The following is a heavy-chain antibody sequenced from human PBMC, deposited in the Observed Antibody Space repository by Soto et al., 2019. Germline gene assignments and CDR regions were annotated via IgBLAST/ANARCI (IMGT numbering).Heavy chain of an antibody. D-gene: IGHD6-13*01. CDR2: ISAYNGNT. J-gene: IGHJ2*01. CDR3: ARVKSWGSSSSSPEERSQYWYFDL. Sequence: ASVKVSCKASGYTFTSYGISWVRQAPGQGLEWMGWISAYNGNTNYAQKLQGRVTMTTDTSTSTAYMELRSLRSDDTAVYYCARVKSWGSSSSSPEERSQYWYFDLWGRGTLVTVSS. V-gene: IGHV1-18*01. CDR1: GYTFTSYG.